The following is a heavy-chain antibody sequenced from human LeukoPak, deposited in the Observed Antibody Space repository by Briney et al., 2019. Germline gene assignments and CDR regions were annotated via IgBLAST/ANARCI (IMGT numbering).Heavy chain of an antibody. CDR1: GNYW. CDR3: VSFYETY. CDR2: INSDGSWT. V-gene: IGHV3-74*01. J-gene: IGHJ4*02. Sequence: GGSLRLSCAASGNYWMHWVRQAPGKGLVWVSHINSDGSWTSYADSVKGRFIISKDNAKNTVYLQMNSLRAEDTAVYYCVSFYETYWGRGTLVTVSS. D-gene: IGHD2/OR15-2a*01.